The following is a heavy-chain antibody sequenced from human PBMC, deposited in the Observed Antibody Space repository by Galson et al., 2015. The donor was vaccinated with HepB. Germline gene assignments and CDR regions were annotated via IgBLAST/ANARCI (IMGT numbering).Heavy chain of an antibody. CDR3: ARDPGYCSGGSCYPYNWFDP. CDR1: GFTFSSYS. CDR2: ISSSSSYI. Sequence: SLRLSCAASGFTFSSYSMNWVRQAPGKGLEWVSSISSSSSYIYYADSVKGRFTISRDNAKNSLYLQMNSLRAEDTAVYYCARDPGYCSGGSCYPYNWFDPWGQGTLVTVSS. J-gene: IGHJ5*02. V-gene: IGHV3-21*01. D-gene: IGHD2-15*01.